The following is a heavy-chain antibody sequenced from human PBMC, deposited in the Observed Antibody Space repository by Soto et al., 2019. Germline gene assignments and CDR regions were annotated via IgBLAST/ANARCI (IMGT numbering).Heavy chain of an antibody. CDR3: ARRGEAVAVNPLYYYYYMDV. V-gene: IGHV4-59*01. CDR1: GGSISSYY. Sequence: SETLSLTCTVSGGSISSYYWSWIRQPPGKGLEWIGYIYYSGSTNYNPSLKSRVTISVDTSKNQFSLKLSSVTAADTAVYYCARRGEAVAVNPLYYYYYMDVWGKGTTVTVSS. J-gene: IGHJ6*03. D-gene: IGHD6-19*01. CDR2: IYYSGST.